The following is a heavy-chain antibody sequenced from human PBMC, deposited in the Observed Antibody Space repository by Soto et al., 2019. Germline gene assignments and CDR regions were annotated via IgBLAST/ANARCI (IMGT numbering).Heavy chain of an antibody. D-gene: IGHD3-10*01. Sequence: GGSLRLSCAASGFTFSSYAMSWVRQAPGKGLEWVSAISGSGGSTYYADSVKGRFTISRDNSKNTLYLQMNSLRAEDTAVYYCAKVGYGSGIFGTLSYMDVWGKGTTVTV. CDR2: ISGSGGST. J-gene: IGHJ6*03. CDR3: AKVGYGSGIFGTLSYMDV. CDR1: GFTFSSYA. V-gene: IGHV3-23*01.